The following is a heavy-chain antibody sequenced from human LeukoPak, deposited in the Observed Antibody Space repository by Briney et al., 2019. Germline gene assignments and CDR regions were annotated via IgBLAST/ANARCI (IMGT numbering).Heavy chain of an antibody. Sequence: GGSLRLSCAASGFTFSSYSMNWVRQAPGKGLEWVSYISSSSSTIYYADSVKGRFTISRDNAKNSLYLQMNSLRDEDTAVYYCARRSGYYDYVWGSYRPGPIDYWGQGTLVTVSS. CDR2: ISSSSSTI. V-gene: IGHV3-48*02. J-gene: IGHJ4*02. CDR3: ARRSGYYDYVWGSYRPGPIDY. CDR1: GFTFSSYS. D-gene: IGHD3-16*02.